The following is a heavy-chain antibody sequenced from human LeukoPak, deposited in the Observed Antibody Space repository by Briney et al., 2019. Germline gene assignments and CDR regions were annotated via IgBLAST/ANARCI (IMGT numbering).Heavy chain of an antibody. CDR1: GFTFSSSW. Sequence: GGSLRLSCSASGFTFSSSWMNWVRQAPGKGLEWVANINQDGSKQNYVDSVKGRFTVSRDNAKNSLYLQMNSLRAEDTAVYYCAKSGYNRFDYWGQGTLVTVSS. D-gene: IGHD5-24*01. CDR2: INQDGSKQ. V-gene: IGHV3-7*03. J-gene: IGHJ4*02. CDR3: AKSGYNRFDY.